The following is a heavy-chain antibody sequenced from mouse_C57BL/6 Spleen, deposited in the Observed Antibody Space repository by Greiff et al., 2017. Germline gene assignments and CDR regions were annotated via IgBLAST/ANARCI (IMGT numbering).Heavy chain of an antibody. CDR2: INPSTGGT. Sequence: VQLQQSGPELVKPGASVKISCKASGYSFTGYYMNWVKQSPEKSLEWIGEINPSTGGTTYNQKFKAKATLTVDKSSSTAYMQLKSLTSEDSAVYYCAINYYGSSYWYFDVWGTGTTVTVSS. CDR3: AINYYGSSYWYFDV. V-gene: IGHV1-42*01. CDR1: GYSFTGYY. D-gene: IGHD1-1*01. J-gene: IGHJ1*03.